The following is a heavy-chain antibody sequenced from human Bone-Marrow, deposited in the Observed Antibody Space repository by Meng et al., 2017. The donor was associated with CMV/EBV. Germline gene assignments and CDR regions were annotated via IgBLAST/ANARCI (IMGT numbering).Heavy chain of an antibody. CDR3: ARVNWNYFDY. V-gene: IGHV4-34*01. Sequence: WETLSLTCAVYGGSFSGYYWSWIRQPPGKGLEWIGEINHSGSTNYNPSLKSRVTIIVDTSKNQFSLKLSSVTAADTAVYYCARVNWNYFDYWGQGTLVTVSS. CDR2: INHSGST. J-gene: IGHJ4*02. D-gene: IGHD1-1*01. CDR1: GGSFSGYY.